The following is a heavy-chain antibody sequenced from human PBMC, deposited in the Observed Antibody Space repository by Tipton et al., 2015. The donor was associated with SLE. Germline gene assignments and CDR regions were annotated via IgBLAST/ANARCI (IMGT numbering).Heavy chain of an antibody. CDR2: INHRGLT. J-gene: IGHJ4*02. D-gene: IGHD2-15*01. V-gene: IGHV4-34*10. CDR1: VGTFNDYD. Sequence: TLSLTCLVSVGTFNDYDWAWVRQPPGKGLEWIGQINHRGLTKYSQSLKGRVTLPVDTSKKQLSLRLTSLTAADTAIDYCARSYGGSSDYWGQGTLVTVSS. CDR3: ARSYGGSSDY.